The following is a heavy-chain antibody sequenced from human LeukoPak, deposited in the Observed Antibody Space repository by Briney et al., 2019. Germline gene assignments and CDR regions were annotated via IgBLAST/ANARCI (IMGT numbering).Heavy chain of an antibody. V-gene: IGHV3-48*01. CDR1: GFTFSSYS. CDR2: ISSSSSTI. D-gene: IGHD2-21*01. J-gene: IGHJ4*02. CDR3: ARAGIVVVIAHFDY. Sequence: PGGSLRLSCAASGFTFSSYSMNWVRQAPGKGREWVSYISSSSSTIYYADSVKGRFTISRDNAKNSLYLQMNSLRAEDTAVYYCARAGIVVVIAHFDYWGQGTLVTVSS.